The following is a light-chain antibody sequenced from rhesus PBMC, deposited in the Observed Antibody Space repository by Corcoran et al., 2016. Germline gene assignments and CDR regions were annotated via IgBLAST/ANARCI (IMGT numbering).Light chain of an antibody. CDR2: RAS. J-gene: IGKJ4*01. CDR3: QQHDNSPLT. V-gene: IGKV1-69*01. CDR1: QGVGNW. Sequence: DIQMTQSPSSLSASVGDRVTITCRASQGVGNWLAWYQQKPGKAPKLQIYRASNLETGVPSRFSGSGSGTAFTLTISSLPPEDIATYHCQQHDNSPLTFGGGTKVELK.